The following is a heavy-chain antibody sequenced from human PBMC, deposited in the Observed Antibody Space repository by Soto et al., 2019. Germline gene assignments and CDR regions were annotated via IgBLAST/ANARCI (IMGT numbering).Heavy chain of an antibody. D-gene: IGHD3-9*01. V-gene: IGHV3-11*01. CDR1: GFTFSDYY. CDR2: ISSSGSTI. Sequence: VQLLESGGILVHPGGSLRLSCAASGFTFSDYYMSWIRQAPGKGLEWVSYISSSGSTIYYADSVKGRFTISRDNAKNSLYLQMNSLRAEDTAVYYCARVKNRDAGYRYYYYGMDVWGQGTTVTVSS. CDR3: ARVKNRDAGYRYYYYGMDV. J-gene: IGHJ6*02.